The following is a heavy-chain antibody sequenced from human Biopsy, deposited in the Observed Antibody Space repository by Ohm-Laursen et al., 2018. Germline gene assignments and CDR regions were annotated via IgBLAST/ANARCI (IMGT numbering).Heavy chain of an antibody. D-gene: IGHD3-10*01. Sequence: SLRLSCAACGFTFSASAVHWVRQASGKGLEWVGRIRSKAKSYATAYAASVTGRFTISRDDSKNTTYLQMNSLKTEDTAVYYCTLEGAGFDNWGQGTLVTVSS. CDR3: TLEGAGFDN. CDR1: GFTFSASA. CDR2: IRSKAKSYAT. V-gene: IGHV3-73*01. J-gene: IGHJ4*02.